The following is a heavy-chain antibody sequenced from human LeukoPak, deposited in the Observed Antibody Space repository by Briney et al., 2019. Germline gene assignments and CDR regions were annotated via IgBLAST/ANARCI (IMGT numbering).Heavy chain of an antibody. Sequence: SETLSLTCTVSGGSISSYYWSWIRQPPGKGLEWIGYIYYSGSTYYNPSLKSRVTISVDTSKNQFSLKLSSVTAADTAVYYCARWAITMIVVRSAFDIWGQGTMVTVSS. CDR2: IYYSGST. V-gene: IGHV4-59*12. J-gene: IGHJ3*02. D-gene: IGHD3-22*01. CDR3: ARWAITMIVVRSAFDI. CDR1: GGSISSYY.